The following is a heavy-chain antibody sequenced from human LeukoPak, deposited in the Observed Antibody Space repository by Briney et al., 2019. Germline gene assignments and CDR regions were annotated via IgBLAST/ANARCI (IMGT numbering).Heavy chain of an antibody. V-gene: IGHV3-30*18. Sequence: PAGGSLRLSCAASGFTFSSYGVHWVRQAPGKGLEWVAVISYDGSNKYYADSVKGRLTISRDNSKNTLYLQMNSLRAEDTAVYYCAKGDYYDSSGYLDYWGQGTLVTVSS. CDR2: ISYDGSNK. CDR3: AKGDYYDSSGYLDY. D-gene: IGHD3-22*01. J-gene: IGHJ4*02. CDR1: GFTFSSYG.